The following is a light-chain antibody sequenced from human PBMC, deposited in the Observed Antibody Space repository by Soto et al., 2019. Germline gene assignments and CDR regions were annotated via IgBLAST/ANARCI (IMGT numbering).Light chain of an antibody. J-gene: IGLJ1*01. V-gene: IGLV2-14*01. CDR3: SSYTSSSSYV. CDR2: DVT. CDR1: SSDVGGYNY. Sequence: QSALTQPASVSGSPGQSIAISCTGTSSDVGGYNYVSWYQQYPGKVPKLMIYDVTNRPSGVSNRFSGSKSGNTASLTISGLQAEDEGDYYCSSYTSSSSYVFGPGTKVTVL.